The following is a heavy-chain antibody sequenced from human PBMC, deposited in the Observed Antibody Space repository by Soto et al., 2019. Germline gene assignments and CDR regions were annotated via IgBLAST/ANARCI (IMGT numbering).Heavy chain of an antibody. D-gene: IGHD6-13*01. V-gene: IGHV3-74*01. CDR1: GFTFNKWW. J-gene: IGHJ4*02. Sequence: PGGSLRLSCAASGFTFNKWWMHWVRQAPGKGLVWVSRINRDGSTAYYADSVKGRFTISRDNAKNTLYLEVNSLRADNTGVYYCAKDLHDAAADYWGQGTRVTVSS. CDR3: AKDLHDAAADY. CDR2: INRDGSTA.